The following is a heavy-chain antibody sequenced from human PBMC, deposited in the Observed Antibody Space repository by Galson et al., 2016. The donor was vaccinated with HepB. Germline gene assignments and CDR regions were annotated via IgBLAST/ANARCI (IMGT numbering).Heavy chain of an antibody. V-gene: IGHV3-23*01. CDR2: ISGSGNT. Sequence: SLRLSCAASEFIFSGFAFSWVRQAPGKGLEWLSSISGSGNTNYADSVKGRFIISTDNSKGKLYLEMNSLRAEDTAIYYCARYSSAWSLDTWGQGTLVTVSS. CDR3: ARYSSAWSLDT. CDR1: EFIFSGFA. J-gene: IGHJ5*02. D-gene: IGHD6-19*01.